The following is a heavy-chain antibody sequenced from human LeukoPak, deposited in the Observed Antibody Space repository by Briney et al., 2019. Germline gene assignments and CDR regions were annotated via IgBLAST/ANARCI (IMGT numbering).Heavy chain of an antibody. D-gene: IGHD3-22*01. J-gene: IGHJ4*02. V-gene: IGHV4-34*01. CDR1: GGSFSGYY. CDR2: INHSGST. CDR3: ASVYDSSGYYPF. Sequence: SETLSLTCAVYGGSFSGYYWSWIRQPPGKGLEWIGKINHSGSTNYNPSLKSRVTISVDTSKNQFSLKLSSVTAADTAVHYCASVYDSSGYYPFWGQGTLVTVSS.